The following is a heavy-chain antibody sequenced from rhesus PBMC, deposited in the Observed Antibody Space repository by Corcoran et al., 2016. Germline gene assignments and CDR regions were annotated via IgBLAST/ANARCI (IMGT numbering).Heavy chain of an antibody. V-gene: IGHV3-54*02. CDR2: ISSDGTSK. J-gene: IGHJ5-1*01. Sequence: EVQLVESGGGLAQPGGSLRLSCAASGFTLSIYGIHWVRLAPGEGLEWVAVISSDGTSKYYADSVKYRFTITRDNSNSMVYLQMNNLKLEDTAVYYCTRFDVWGPGVLVIVSS. CDR1: GFTLSIYG. CDR3: TRFDV.